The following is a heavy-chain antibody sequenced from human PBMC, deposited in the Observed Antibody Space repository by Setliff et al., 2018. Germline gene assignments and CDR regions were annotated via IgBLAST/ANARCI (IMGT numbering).Heavy chain of an antibody. V-gene: IGHV1-3*01. CDR3: ARGSREGTDY. J-gene: IGHJ4*02. CDR2: INAGEDTT. Sequence: ASVKVSCKASGYTFRTYAMHWVRQAPGQRPEWMGWINAGEDTTKYSPKVQGRVAITRDTSASTAYMELSSLRSEDTAVYYCARGSREGTDYWGQGTPVTVSS. CDR1: GYTFRTYA. D-gene: IGHD1-1*01.